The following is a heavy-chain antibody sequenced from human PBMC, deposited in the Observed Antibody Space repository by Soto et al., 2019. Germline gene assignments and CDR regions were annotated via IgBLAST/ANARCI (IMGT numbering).Heavy chain of an antibody. Sequence: QVQLQESGPGLVKPSGTLSLTCAVSGVSISSNNWWSWVRQPPGKGLEWIGEMYHTGSTNYNPSLKSRVTISVDKSKNHFSLELNSVTAADTAVYYCARSSRYQYDSSEGNFDYWGQGNLVTVSS. D-gene: IGHD3-22*01. CDR3: ARSSRYQYDSSEGNFDY. CDR1: GVSISSNNW. CDR2: MYHTGST. J-gene: IGHJ4*02. V-gene: IGHV4-4*02.